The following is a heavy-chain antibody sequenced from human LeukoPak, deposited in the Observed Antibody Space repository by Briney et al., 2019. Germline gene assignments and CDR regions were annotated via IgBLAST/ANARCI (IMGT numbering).Heavy chain of an antibody. CDR1: GFTFSSYS. D-gene: IGHD3-16*02. CDR3: AKTDYVWGSYRIDY. V-gene: IGHV3-21*01. CDR2: ISSSSSYI. Sequence: GGSLRLSCAASGFTFSSYSMNWVRQAPGKGLEWVSSISSSSSYIYYADSVKGRFTISRDNAKNSLYLQMNSLRAEDTAVYYCAKTDYVWGSYRIDYWGQGTLVTVSS. J-gene: IGHJ4*02.